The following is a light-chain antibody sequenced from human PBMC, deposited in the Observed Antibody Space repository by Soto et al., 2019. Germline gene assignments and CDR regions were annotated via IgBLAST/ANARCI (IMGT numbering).Light chain of an antibody. J-gene: IGLJ1*01. CDR1: GSDVGGYNY. CDR3: SSYTSSSTLD. Sequence: QSVLTQPASVSGSPGQSITISCTGTGSDVGGYNYVSWYQQHPGKAPKLMIYDVSNRPSGVSNRFSGSKSGNTASLTISGLQAEDEADYYCSSYTSSSTLDFGTGTKVTVL. V-gene: IGLV2-14*01. CDR2: DVS.